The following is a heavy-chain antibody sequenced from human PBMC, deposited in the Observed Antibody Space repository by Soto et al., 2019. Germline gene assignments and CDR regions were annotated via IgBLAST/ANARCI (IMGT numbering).Heavy chain of an antibody. CDR2: TSYDGSNN. V-gene: IGHV3-30-3*01. Sequence: QVQLVESGGGVVQPGRSLRLSCAASGFTFSSYAMHWVRQAPGKGLEWVAVTSYDGSNNYYADSVKGRFTISRDNSKNMLYLHMNSLRAEDTAVYYCARATVTTSDDAFDIWAKGQWSPSLQ. J-gene: IGHJ3*02. CDR3: ARATVTTSDDAFDI. CDR1: GFTFSSYA. D-gene: IGHD4-4*01.